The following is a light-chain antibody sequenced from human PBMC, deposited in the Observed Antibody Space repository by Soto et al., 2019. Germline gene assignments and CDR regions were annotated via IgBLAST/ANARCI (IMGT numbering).Light chain of an antibody. CDR3: ATWDDRLTAWV. J-gene: IGLJ3*02. CDR2: YND. CDR1: NSNIGSNA. V-gene: IGLV1-36*01. Sequence: QSVLTQSPSVSGAPRQRVNISCSGNNSNIGSNAVHWYQQLPGKAPKLLMYYNDMLPSGVSDRFSGSKSGTSASLAISGRQSEDEGDYYCATWDDRLTAWVFGGGTKLTVL.